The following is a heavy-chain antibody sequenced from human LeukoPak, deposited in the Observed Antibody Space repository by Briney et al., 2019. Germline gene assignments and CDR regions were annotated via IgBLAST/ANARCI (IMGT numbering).Heavy chain of an antibody. D-gene: IGHD3-22*01. V-gene: IGHV4-34*01. CDR3: ARGGHDYYDSSGPIDY. CDR2: INLSGST. J-gene: IGHJ4*02. CDR1: GASFSNYY. Sequence: PSETLSLTCAVYGASFSNYYWTWIRQPPGKGLEWIGEINLSGSTNYNPSLKSRVTISVDTSKNQFSLKLSSVTAADTAVYYCARGGHDYYDSSGPIDYWGQGTLVTVSS.